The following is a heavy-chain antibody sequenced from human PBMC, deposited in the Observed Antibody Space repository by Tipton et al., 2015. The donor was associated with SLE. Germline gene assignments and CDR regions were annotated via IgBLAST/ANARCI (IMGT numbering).Heavy chain of an antibody. V-gene: IGHV3-30*04. CDR3: ARDGGWFGDLPFDF. Sequence: QLVQSGGGVVQPGRSLRLSCAASGFTFSSYALHWVRQAPGKGLEWVAVMSYDGSDKYYADSVKGRFTISRDNSKNTLYLEMKSLRVEDTAMYYCARDGGWFGDLPFDFWGQGTVVTVSS. D-gene: IGHD3-10*01. J-gene: IGHJ4*02. CDR2: MSYDGSDK. CDR1: GFTFSSYA.